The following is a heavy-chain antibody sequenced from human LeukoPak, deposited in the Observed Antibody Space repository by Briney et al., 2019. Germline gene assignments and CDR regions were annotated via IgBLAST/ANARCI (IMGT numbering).Heavy chain of an antibody. J-gene: IGHJ6*03. CDR2: MSPNSGNT. V-gene: IGHV1-8*03. Sequence: ASVKVSCKASGYTFTSYDINWVRQATGQGLEWMGWMSPNSGNTGYAQKFQGRVTITRNTSISTAYMELSSLRSEDTAVYYCARGITMVRGISFMDVWGKGTTVTISS. D-gene: IGHD3-10*01. CDR1: GYTFTSYD. CDR3: ARGITMVRGISFMDV.